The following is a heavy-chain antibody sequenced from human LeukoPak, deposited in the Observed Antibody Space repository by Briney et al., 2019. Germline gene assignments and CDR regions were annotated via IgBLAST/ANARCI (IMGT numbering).Heavy chain of an antibody. CDR1: GFSFSSYA. CDR3: VKGVQFWFPYHFDS. D-gene: IGHD5-18*01. V-gene: IGHV3-23*01. Sequence: GGSLTVSCAASGFSFSSYAMSWVRQAPGKGLEWVSLISGISGSGYNTYYADSVQGRFTISRANSENTLHLHMHSLRAEDKAVYYCVKGVQFWFPYHFDSLGQGNLVTVSS. J-gene: IGHJ4*02. CDR2: ISGSGYNT.